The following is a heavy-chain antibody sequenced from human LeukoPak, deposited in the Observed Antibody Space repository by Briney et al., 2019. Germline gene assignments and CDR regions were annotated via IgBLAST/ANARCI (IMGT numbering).Heavy chain of an antibody. D-gene: IGHD1-26*01. CDR2: ISTSSTYI. V-gene: IGHV3-21*01. J-gene: IGHJ4*02. Sequence: PGGSLRLSCAASEFTLRSYSMHWVRQAPGKGLEWVSYISTSSTYIYYAELVRGRFSISRDNAKNSMYLHMNSPKADDTAVYYCARDASGSSIGLIDFWGQGTLVTVSS. CDR1: EFTLRSYS. CDR3: ARDASGSSIGLIDF.